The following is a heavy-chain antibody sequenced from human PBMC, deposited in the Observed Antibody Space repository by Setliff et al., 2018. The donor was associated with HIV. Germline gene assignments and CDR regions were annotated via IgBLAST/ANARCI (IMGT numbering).Heavy chain of an antibody. CDR2: INPNSGGT. V-gene: IGHV1-2*06. Sequence: ASVKVSCKASGYTFTGYFIHWVRQAPGQGLEWMGRINPNSGGTNYAQKFQGRVTMTRDTSISTAHVELSRLRSDDTAVYYGATKVHCTNGVCLDAFDTWGQGTMVTVSS. D-gene: IGHD2-8*01. CDR3: ATKVHCTNGVCLDAFDT. CDR1: GYTFTGYF. J-gene: IGHJ3*02.